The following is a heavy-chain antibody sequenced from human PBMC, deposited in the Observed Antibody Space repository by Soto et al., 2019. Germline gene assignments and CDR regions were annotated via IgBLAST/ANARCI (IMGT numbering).Heavy chain of an antibody. CDR1: GGSISSYY. Sequence: SETLSLTCTVSGGSISSYYWSWIRQPPGKGLEWIGYIYYSGSTNYNPSLKSRVTISVDTSKNQFSLKLSSVTAADTAVYYCARTVAYNYDFWSGRIGYMDVWGKGTTVTVSS. CDR2: IYYSGST. CDR3: ARTVAYNYDFWSGRIGYMDV. V-gene: IGHV4-59*08. D-gene: IGHD3-3*01. J-gene: IGHJ6*03.